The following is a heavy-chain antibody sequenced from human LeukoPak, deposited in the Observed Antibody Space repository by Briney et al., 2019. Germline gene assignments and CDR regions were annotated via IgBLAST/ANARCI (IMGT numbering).Heavy chain of an antibody. Sequence: SRTLSLTCTVSGGSISSGGYYWSWIRQHPGKGLEWIGYIYYSGSTYYNPSLKSRVTISVDTSKNQFSLKLSSVTAADTAVYYCARVVGIAAAAEYYFDYWGQGTLVTVSS. CDR2: IYYSGST. V-gene: IGHV4-31*03. D-gene: IGHD6-13*01. CDR3: ARVVGIAAAAEYYFDY. CDR1: GGSISSGGYY. J-gene: IGHJ4*02.